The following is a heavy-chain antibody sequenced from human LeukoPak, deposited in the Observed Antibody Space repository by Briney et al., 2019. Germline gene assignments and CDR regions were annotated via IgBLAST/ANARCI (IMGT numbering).Heavy chain of an antibody. CDR1: GGSISTYS. J-gene: IGHJ4*02. CDR3: ARLDSSGYYVDY. Sequence: SETLSLTCTVSGGSISTYSWSWIRQPPGKGLEWIGYIYYSGTPNYNSSLKSRVTISVDTSKNQFSLKLSSVTAADTAVYYCARLDSSGYYVDYWGQGTLVTVSS. CDR2: IYYSGTP. V-gene: IGHV4-59*08. D-gene: IGHD3-22*01.